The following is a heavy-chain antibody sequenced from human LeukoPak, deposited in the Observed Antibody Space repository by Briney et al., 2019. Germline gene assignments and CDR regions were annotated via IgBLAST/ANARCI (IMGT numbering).Heavy chain of an antibody. V-gene: IGHV4-59*01. J-gene: IGHJ3*02. CDR2: IYYTGST. CDR3: ARMYGDNSVDSFDI. D-gene: IGHD4-23*01. Sequence: SETLSLTCTVSGGSIISYYWSWIRQPPGKGLEWIGYIYYTGSTNYNPSLKSRVTISVDTSKNQFSLKLNSVTAADTAVYYCARMYGDNSVDSFDIWGQGTMVTASS. CDR1: GGSIISYY.